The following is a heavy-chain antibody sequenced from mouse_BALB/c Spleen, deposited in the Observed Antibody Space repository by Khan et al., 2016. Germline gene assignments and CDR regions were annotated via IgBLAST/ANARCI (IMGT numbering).Heavy chain of an antibody. CDR1: GYTFTNYG. CDR3: ARTGDYPYYAMDY. CDR2: INSNTGEP. Sequence: QIQLVQSGPELKKPGETVKISCKASGYTFTNYGMNWVKQAPGKGLKWMGWINSNTGEPTYAEEFKGRFAFSLETSASTAYLQINNLKNEDTATXFCARTGDYPYYAMDYCGQGTSVTVSS. D-gene: IGHD2-13*01. J-gene: IGHJ4*01. V-gene: IGHV9-3*02.